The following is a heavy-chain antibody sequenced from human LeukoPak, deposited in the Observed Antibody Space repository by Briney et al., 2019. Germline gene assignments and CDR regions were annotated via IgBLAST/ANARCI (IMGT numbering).Heavy chain of an antibody. V-gene: IGHV3-23*01. CDR2: ISGSSDIT. Sequence: GGSLRLSCAASGFTFSSYAMSWVRQAPGKGLEWVSVISGSSDITYYADSVKGRFTISRDNSKNTLYLQMNSLRAEDTAVYYCARDNWIDCWGQGTLVTVSS. J-gene: IGHJ5*01. CDR1: GFTFSSYA. CDR3: ARDNWIDC.